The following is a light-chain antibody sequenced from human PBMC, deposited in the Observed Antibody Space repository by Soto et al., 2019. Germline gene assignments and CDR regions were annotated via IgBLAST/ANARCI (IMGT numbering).Light chain of an antibody. J-gene: IGLJ3*02. V-gene: IGLV1-47*01. CDR1: TANIGSNY. CDR3: GTWDDSLTTGM. CDR2: KND. Sequence: QSVLTQPPSVSGTPGQRVTISCSGSTANIGSNYVNWYQQLPGAAPKLLIYKNDKRPSGVPDRFSASRSASSASLAISGLRSDDEAEYFCGTWDDSLTTGMFGGGTKLTVL.